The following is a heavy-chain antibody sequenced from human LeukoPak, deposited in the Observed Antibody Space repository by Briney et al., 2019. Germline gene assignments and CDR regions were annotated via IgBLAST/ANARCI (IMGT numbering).Heavy chain of an antibody. Sequence: GGSLRISCAGSGFTFSDHWMQWVRQATGKGLEWVANINNRGTKSYLADSVRGRFTISRDDARKSLFLQMISLRGEDTAVYYCTRGDPDYWGQGTLVTVSS. V-gene: IGHV3-7*01. CDR1: GFTFSDHW. D-gene: IGHD2-21*02. J-gene: IGHJ4*02. CDR2: INNRGTKS. CDR3: TRGDPDY.